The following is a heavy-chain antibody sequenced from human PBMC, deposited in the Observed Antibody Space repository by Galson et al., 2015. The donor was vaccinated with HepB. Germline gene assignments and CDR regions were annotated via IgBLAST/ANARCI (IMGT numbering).Heavy chain of an antibody. V-gene: IGHV3-30*03. Sequence: SLRLSCAASGFTFSSYGMHWVRQAPGKGLEWVAVISYDGSNKYYADSVKGRFTISRDNSKNTLYLQMNSLRAADTAVYYCAVLPRDYGYYYYMDVWGKGTTVTVSS. J-gene: IGHJ6*03. CDR3: AVLPRDYGYYYYMDV. CDR2: ISYDGSNK. CDR1: GFTFSSYG. D-gene: IGHD4-17*01.